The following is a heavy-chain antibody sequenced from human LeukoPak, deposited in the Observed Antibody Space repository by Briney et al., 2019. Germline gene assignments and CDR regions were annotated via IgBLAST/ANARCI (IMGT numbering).Heavy chain of an antibody. D-gene: IGHD1-26*01. J-gene: IGHJ3*02. CDR3: AARNLRSIVGAGGAFDI. CDR1: GYTFTSYD. CDR2: IVVGSGNT. Sequence: ASVKVSCKASGYTFTSYDINWVRQARGQRLEWIGWIVVGSGNTNYAQKFQERVTITRDMSTSTAYMELSSLRSEDTAVYYCAARNLRSIVGAGGAFDIWGQGTMVTVSS. V-gene: IGHV1-58*02.